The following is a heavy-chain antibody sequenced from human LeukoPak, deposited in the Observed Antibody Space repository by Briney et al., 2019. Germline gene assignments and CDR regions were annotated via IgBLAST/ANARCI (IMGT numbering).Heavy chain of an antibody. CDR1: SGSFSGYY. V-gene: IGHV4-34*01. CDR3: ARGRIFLGYCSSTSCYGGYYFDY. J-gene: IGHJ4*02. Sequence: ASETLSLTCAVYSGSFSGYYWSWIRQPPGKGLEWIGEINHSGSTNYNPSLKSRVTISVDTSKNQFSLKLSSVTAADTAVYYCARGRIFLGYCSSTSCYGGYYFDYWGQGTLVTVSS. CDR2: INHSGST. D-gene: IGHD2-2*01.